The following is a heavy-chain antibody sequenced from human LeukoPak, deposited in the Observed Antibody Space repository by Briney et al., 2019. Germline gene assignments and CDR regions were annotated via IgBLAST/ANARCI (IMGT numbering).Heavy chain of an antibody. Sequence: SETLSLTCGVYGGSFSAYYWTWIRQPPGKGLEWSGEITHSGSAEYNPSLESRVTMSVDTSKNQFSLKLTSLTAADTAVYYCARGGTVAGYRSPLKSHFDSWGQGTLVTVSS. CDR1: GGSFSAYY. J-gene: IGHJ4*02. V-gene: IGHV4-34*01. CDR2: ITHSGSA. CDR3: ARGGTVAGYRSPLKSHFDS. D-gene: IGHD6-19*01.